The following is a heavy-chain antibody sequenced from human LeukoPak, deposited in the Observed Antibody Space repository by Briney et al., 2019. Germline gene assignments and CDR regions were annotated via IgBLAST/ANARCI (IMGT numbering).Heavy chain of an antibody. Sequence: PSETLSLTCTVSGGSVSSGSYYWSWIRQPPGKGLEWIGYIYYSGSTNYNPSLKSRVTISVDTSKNQFSLKLSSVTAADTAVYYCARDMGGRYSNGFDYWGQGTLVTVSS. J-gene: IGHJ4*02. V-gene: IGHV4-61*01. CDR3: ARDMGGRYSNGFDY. D-gene: IGHD5-18*01. CDR2: IYYSGST. CDR1: GGSVSSGSYY.